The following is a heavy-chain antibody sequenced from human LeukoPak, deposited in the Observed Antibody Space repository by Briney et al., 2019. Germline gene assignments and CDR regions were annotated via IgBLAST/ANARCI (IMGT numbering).Heavy chain of an antibody. J-gene: IGHJ3*02. CDR2: IIPIFGTA. CDR3: ARLPYVWGSYRDAFDI. V-gene: IGHV1-69*05. CDR1: GGTFSSYA. D-gene: IGHD3-16*02. Sequence: SVKVSCKASGGTFSSYAISWVRQAPGQGLEWMGRIIPIFGTANYAQKFQGRVTITTDESTSTAYMELSSLRSEDTAVYYCARLPYVWGSYRDAFDIWGQGTMVTVSS.